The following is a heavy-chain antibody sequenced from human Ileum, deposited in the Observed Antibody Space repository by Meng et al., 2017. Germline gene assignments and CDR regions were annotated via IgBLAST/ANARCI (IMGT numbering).Heavy chain of an antibody. D-gene: IGHD1-26*01. CDR2: IHYSGST. Sequence: QLQLRQWGAGRLKPSGTLSLTCNVYGDSLTDYYWNWIRQPPGKGLEWIGEIHYSGSTNYNPSLESRVTISEDTSQKQFSLRLSSVTAADTAVYYCARRIRGGSYLGWGQGTLVTVSS. V-gene: IGHV4-34*01. J-gene: IGHJ4*02. CDR1: GDSLTDYY. CDR3: ARRIRGGSYLG.